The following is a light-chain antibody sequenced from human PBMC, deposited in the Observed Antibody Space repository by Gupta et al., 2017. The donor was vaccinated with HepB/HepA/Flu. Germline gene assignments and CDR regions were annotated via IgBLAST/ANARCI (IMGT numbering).Light chain of an antibody. Sequence: QSALTQPASVSGSPGQSITISCTGTSSDVGGYNFVSWYQQHPGKAPKFMIYDVSTRPSGVSNRVSGSKSGNTASLTISGLQAEDEADYYCSSYTSSSTWVFGGGTKLTVL. J-gene: IGLJ3*02. CDR2: DVS. V-gene: IGLV2-14*03. CDR1: SSDVGGYNF. CDR3: SSYTSSSTWV.